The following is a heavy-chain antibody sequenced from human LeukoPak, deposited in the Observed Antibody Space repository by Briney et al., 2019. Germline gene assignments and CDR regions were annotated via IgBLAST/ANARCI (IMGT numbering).Heavy chain of an antibody. J-gene: IGHJ4*02. Sequence: GGSLRLSCAASGFTFNNYAMSWVRQAPGKGLEWVSAISGSGGSTYYADSVKGRFTISRDNSKNSLYLQMNSLRAEDTAVYYCARDGLELLSSIDYWGQGTLVTVSS. V-gene: IGHV3-23*01. CDR3: ARDGLELLSSIDY. CDR1: GFTFNNYA. CDR2: ISGSGGST. D-gene: IGHD1-7*01.